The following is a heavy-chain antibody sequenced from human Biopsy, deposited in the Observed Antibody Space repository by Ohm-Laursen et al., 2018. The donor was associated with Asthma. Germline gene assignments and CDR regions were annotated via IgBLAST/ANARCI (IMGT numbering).Heavy chain of an antibody. V-gene: IGHV4-30-4*01. CDR2: FFWSGST. Sequence: TLSLTCIVSGGYTGSSDHHWAWIRQAPGKGLEWIGFFFWSGSTHYSRSLERRVSISIDTATNEFSMKLWSVTPADTAVYFCARVVSYGDIYFGIDVWGPGNTVVVS. CDR3: ARVVSYGDIYFGIDV. CDR1: GGYTGSSDHH. D-gene: IGHD4-17*01. J-gene: IGHJ6*02.